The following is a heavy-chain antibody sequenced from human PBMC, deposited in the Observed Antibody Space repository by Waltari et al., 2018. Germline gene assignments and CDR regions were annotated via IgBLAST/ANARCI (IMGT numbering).Heavy chain of an antibody. V-gene: IGHV3-33*01. Sequence: QVQLVESGGGGVQPGRSLRLSCAASGLPFSRYGCHWVRQAPGKGLEWVAVIWYDGSNKYYADSVKGRFTISRDNSKNTLYLQMNSLRAEDTAVYYCATSSGSYPHDAFDIWGQGTMVTVSS. J-gene: IGHJ3*02. D-gene: IGHD3-10*01. CDR2: IWYDGSNK. CDR1: GLPFSRYG. CDR3: ATSSGSYPHDAFDI.